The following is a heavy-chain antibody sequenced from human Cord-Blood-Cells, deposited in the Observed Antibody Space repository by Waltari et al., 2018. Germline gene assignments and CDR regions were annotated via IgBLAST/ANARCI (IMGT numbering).Heavy chain of an antibody. CDR2: IYYSGST. V-gene: IGHV4-59*01. CDR1: GGSISSYY. D-gene: IGHD2-15*01. J-gene: IGHJ4*02. CDR3: ARDGLGGGNFDY. Sequence: QVQLQESGPGLVTPSETLSLTCTVSGGSISSYYWSWIRQPPGKGLEWIGYIYYSGSTNYNPSLKSRVTISVDTSKNQFSLKLSSVTAADTAVYYCARDGLGGGNFDYWGQGTLVTVSS.